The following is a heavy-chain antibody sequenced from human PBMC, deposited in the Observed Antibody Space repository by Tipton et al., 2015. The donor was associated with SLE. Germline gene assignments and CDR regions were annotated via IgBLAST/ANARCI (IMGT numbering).Heavy chain of an antibody. Sequence: SLRLSCAASGFTFSRHWVSWVRQAPGKGLEWVANIKQDGSEKFFVDSVKGRFTISRDNAKNSLYLQMDSLRAEDTAVYYCVRNGGAFDFWGQGTMVTVSS. V-gene: IGHV3-7*05. J-gene: IGHJ3*01. CDR3: VRNGGAFDF. CDR1: GFTFSRHW. CDR2: IKQDGSEK. D-gene: IGHD2-8*01.